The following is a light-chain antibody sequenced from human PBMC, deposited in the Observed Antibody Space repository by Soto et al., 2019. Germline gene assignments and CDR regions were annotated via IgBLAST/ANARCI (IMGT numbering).Light chain of an antibody. CDR3: QSYDSSLSCWV. Sequence: QSVLTQPPSVSGAPGQRVTISCTGSSSNIGAGYDVHWYQQLPGTAPKLLIYGNSNRPSGVPDRFSGSKSGTSASLAITGLLPEDEADYYCQSYDSSLSCWVFGGGTQLTVL. CDR1: SSNIGAGYD. J-gene: IGLJ7*01. V-gene: IGLV1-40*01. CDR2: GNS.